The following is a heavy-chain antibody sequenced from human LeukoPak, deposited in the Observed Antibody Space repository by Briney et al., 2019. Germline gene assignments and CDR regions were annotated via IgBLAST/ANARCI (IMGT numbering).Heavy chain of an antibody. J-gene: IGHJ4*02. D-gene: IGHD6-19*01. CDR1: GFTFSSYG. Sequence: PGGSLRLSCAVSGFTFSSYGMHWVRQAPGKGLEWVAVIWYDGSNKYYADSVKGRFTISRDNSKNTLYLQMNSLRAEDTAVYYCARDIEGIAVAGPGYWGQGTLVTVSS. V-gene: IGHV3-33*08. CDR2: IWYDGSNK. CDR3: ARDIEGIAVAGPGY.